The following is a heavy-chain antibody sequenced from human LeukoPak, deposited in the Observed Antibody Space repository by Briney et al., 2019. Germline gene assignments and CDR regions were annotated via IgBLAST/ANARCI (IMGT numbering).Heavy chain of an antibody. CDR1: GYTFTGYY. CDR2: INPNSGGT. D-gene: IGHD2-2*01. Sequence: ASVKASCKASGYTFTGYYMHWVRQAPGQGLEWMGWINPNSGGTNYAQKFQGRVTMTRDTSISTAYMELSRLRSDDTAVYYCARSGQEIRVDRWFDPWGQGTLVTVSS. J-gene: IGHJ5*02. V-gene: IGHV1-2*02. CDR3: ARSGQEIRVDRWFDP.